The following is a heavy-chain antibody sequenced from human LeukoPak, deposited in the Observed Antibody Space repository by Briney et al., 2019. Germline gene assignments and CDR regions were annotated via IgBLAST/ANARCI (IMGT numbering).Heavy chain of an antibody. CDR3: ARDREGSGSYPSNWFDP. CDR2: ISWNSGSI. D-gene: IGHD3-10*01. V-gene: IGHV3-9*01. Sequence: GGSLRLSCAASGFTFDDYAMHWVRQAPGKGLEWVSGISWNSGSIGYADSVKGRFTISRDNSKNTLYLQMNSLRAEDTAVYYCARDREGSGSYPSNWFDPWGQGTLVTVSS. CDR1: GFTFDDYA. J-gene: IGHJ5*02.